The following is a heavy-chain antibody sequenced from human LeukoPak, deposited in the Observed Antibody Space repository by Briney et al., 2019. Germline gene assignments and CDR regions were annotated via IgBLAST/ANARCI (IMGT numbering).Heavy chain of an antibody. CDR2: IYYSGST. V-gene: IGHV4-59*01. CDR3: ARRAYSSGYYYFDY. D-gene: IGHD3-22*01. CDR1: GGSITSYY. Sequence: SETLSLTCTVSGGSITSYYWSWIRQPPGKGLEWIGYIYYSGSTNYNPSLKSRVTISVDTSKNQFSLKLSSVTAADTAVYYCARRAYSSGYYYFDYWGQGALVTISS. J-gene: IGHJ4*02.